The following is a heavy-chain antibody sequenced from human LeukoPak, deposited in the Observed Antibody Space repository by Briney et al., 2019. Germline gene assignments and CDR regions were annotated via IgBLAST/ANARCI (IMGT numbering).Heavy chain of an antibody. CDR2: VIPIFATT. D-gene: IGHD3-3*01. J-gene: IGHJ3*01. CDR3: ANPPGFWSGPLS. CDR1: GGSFINYA. V-gene: IGHV1-69*13. Sequence: GASVKVSCKASGGSFINYAFSWLRQAPGQGLEWMGGVIPIFATTNYPQKFRGRVTITADDSTSTAYMELSSLRSEDTAVYYCANPPGFWSGPLSWGQGTMVTVSS.